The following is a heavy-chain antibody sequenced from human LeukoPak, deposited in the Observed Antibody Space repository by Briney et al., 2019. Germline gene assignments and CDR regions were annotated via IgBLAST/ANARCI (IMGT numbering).Heavy chain of an antibody. J-gene: IGHJ4*02. CDR1: GGTLSSYA. Sequence: ASVKVSCKASGGTLSSYAISWVRQATGQGLEWMGWMNPNSGNTGYAQKFQGRVTMTRNTSINTAYMELSSLRSEDTAVYYCARGPRSVTVTTVLNYWGQGTLVTVSS. CDR3: ARGPRSVTVTTVLNY. V-gene: IGHV1-8*01. CDR2: MNPNSGNT. D-gene: IGHD4-17*01.